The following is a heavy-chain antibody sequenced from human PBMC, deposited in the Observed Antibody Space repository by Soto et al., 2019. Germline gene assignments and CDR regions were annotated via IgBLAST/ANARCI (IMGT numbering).Heavy chain of an antibody. CDR2: IHDSEST. J-gene: IGHJ2*01. Sequence: TSETLSLTCTVSGAYVSSRSYYWSWIRQPPGKGLEWIGYIHDSESTTYNPSLKSRVTISVDTSKNQFSLKLSSVTAADTAVYYCARDVRLLVRDLPWYFDLWGRGTLVTVSS. D-gene: IGHD3-10*01. CDR3: ARDVRLLVRDLPWYFDL. CDR1: GAYVSSRSYY. V-gene: IGHV4-61*01.